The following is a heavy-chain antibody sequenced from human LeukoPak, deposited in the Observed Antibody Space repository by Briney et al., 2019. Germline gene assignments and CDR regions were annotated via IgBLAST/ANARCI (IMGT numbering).Heavy chain of an antibody. Sequence: ASVKVSCKASGYTFTSYGINWVRQAPGQGLEWMGGIIPIFGTANYAQKFQGRVTITADESTSTAYMELSSLRSEDTAVYYCARVVVPAAIAPGMDVWGQGTTVTVSS. CDR1: GYTFTSYG. D-gene: IGHD2-2*01. J-gene: IGHJ6*02. V-gene: IGHV1-69*13. CDR2: IIPIFGTA. CDR3: ARVVVPAAIAPGMDV.